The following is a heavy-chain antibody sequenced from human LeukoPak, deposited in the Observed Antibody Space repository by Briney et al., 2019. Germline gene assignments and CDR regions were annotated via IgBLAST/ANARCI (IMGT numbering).Heavy chain of an antibody. V-gene: IGHV4-61*02. D-gene: IGHD4-23*01. CDR2: IYATGNT. CDR3: ARELGSDYGGYSP. J-gene: IGHJ5*02. Sequence: ASETLSLTCSVSGGSTRSGSSFWSWIRQPAGKGLEWIGRIYATGNTNYNPSLERRVTISVDTSKNQFSLELTSVTAADTAVYYCARELGSDYGGYSPWGQGTLVTVSS. CDR1: GGSTRSGSSF.